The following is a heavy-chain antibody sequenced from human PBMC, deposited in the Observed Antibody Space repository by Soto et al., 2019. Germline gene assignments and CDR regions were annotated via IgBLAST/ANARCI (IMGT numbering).Heavy chain of an antibody. CDR3: ERGSSSSFLGLDV. Sequence: EVQLVETGGGLIQRGGSLRLSCAASDFTVYTNYMTWVRQAPGEGLEWVSVVYSGGGAYYADSVRGRFTISRDNSKNTLYLQMNSLRDEDTAVYYCERGSSSSFLGLDVWGQGTTVTVSS. J-gene: IGHJ6*02. CDR1: DFTVYTNY. CDR2: VYSGGGA. V-gene: IGHV3-53*02. D-gene: IGHD6-6*01.